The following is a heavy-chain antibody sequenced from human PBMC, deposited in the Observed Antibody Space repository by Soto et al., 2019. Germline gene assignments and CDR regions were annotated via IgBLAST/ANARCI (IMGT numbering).Heavy chain of an antibody. CDR1: GGSFSGYY. CDR2: INHSGST. Sequence: QVQLQQWGAGLLKPSETLSLTCAVYGGSFSGYYWSWLRQHPGKGLERIGEINHSGSTNYNPSLKSRVTISLDTSKHPFSLKLSSGTAADTAVYYCAREGYCSCGSCYSRTHAYRCQGTLVTVSS. V-gene: IGHV4-34*01. CDR3: AREGYCSCGSCYSRTHAY. D-gene: IGHD2-15*01. J-gene: IGHJ4*02.